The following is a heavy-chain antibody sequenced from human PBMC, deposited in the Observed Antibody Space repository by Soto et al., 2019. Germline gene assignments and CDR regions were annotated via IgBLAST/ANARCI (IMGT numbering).Heavy chain of an antibody. CDR2: ISGSGGST. CDR3: ANVFLSTFYHHYLLAV. Sequence: GGSLRLSCAASGFTFSSYAMSWVRQAPGKGLEWVSAISGSGGSTYYADSVKGRFTISRDNSKNTLYLQMNSLRAEDTAVYYCANVFLSTFYHHYLLAVSGKRSTVTGS. D-gene: IGHD3-16*01. V-gene: IGHV3-23*01. J-gene: IGHJ6*03. CDR1: GFTFSSYA.